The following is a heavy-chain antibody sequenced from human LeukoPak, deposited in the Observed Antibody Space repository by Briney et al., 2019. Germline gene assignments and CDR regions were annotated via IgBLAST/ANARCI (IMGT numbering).Heavy chain of an antibody. CDR1: GYTLTELS. CDR3: ARTGFYGDALDY. D-gene: IGHD4-17*01. V-gene: IGHV1-2*02. CDR2: INPNSGGT. J-gene: IGHJ4*02. Sequence: ASVKVSCKVSGYTLTELSMHWVRQAPGKGLEWMGWINPNSGGTNYAQKFQGRVTMTRDTSISTAYMELSRLRSDDTAVYYCARTGFYGDALDYWGQGTLVTVSS.